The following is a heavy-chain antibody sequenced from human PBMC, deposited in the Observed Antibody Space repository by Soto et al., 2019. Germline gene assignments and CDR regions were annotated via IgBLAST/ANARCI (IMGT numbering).Heavy chain of an antibody. CDR3: VRSGDNYNLLDY. V-gene: IGHV3-11*06. CDR1: GFTFSDHY. CDR2: NSNSGSFT. Sequence: GSLRLSCAASGFTFSDHYISWIRQAPGKGLEWIGYNSNSGSFTRHADSVKGRFSISRDNAKNSLYLQINSLRGDDTDVYYCVRSGDNYNLLDYWGQGTPVTVSS. J-gene: IGHJ4*02. D-gene: IGHD1-1*01.